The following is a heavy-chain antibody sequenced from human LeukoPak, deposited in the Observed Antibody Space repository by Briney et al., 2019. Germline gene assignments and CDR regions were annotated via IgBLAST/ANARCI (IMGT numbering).Heavy chain of an antibody. CDR2: IYYSGST. J-gene: IGHJ6*03. CDR1: GGSFSGYY. V-gene: IGHV4-34*01. Sequence: AETLSLTRAVYGGSFSGYYWSWIRQRPGKGLEWIGSIYYSGSTYHNPSLKSRVTISVDTSKNQFSLKLSSVTAADTAVYYCARRIKPGLRWFGELIPYYMDVWGKGTTVTISS. CDR3: ARRIKPGLRWFGELIPYYMDV. D-gene: IGHD3-10*01.